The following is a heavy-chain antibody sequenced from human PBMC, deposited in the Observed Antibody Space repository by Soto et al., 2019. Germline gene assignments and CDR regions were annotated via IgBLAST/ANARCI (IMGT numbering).Heavy chain of an antibody. CDR3: ARDRGPTEPYSSSWWANYGMDV. CDR1: GGTFSSYA. V-gene: IGHV1-69*13. CDR2: IIPIFGTA. J-gene: IGHJ6*02. D-gene: IGHD6-13*01. Sequence: GASVKVSCKASGGTFSSYAISWVRQAPGQGLEWMGGIIPIFGTANYAQKFQGGVTITADESTSTAYMELSSLRSEDTAVYYCARDRGPTEPYSSSWWANYGMDVWGQGTTVTVSS.